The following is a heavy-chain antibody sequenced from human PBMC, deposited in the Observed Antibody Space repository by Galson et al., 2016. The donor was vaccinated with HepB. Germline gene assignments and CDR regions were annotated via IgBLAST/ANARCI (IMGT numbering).Heavy chain of an antibody. CDR3: ARGTLSCTGNSCFYQYFDL. D-gene: IGHD5-18*01. CDR2: VHSSGSS. CDR1: GDSNKVHY. Sequence: SETLSLTCTVSGDSNKVHYRSWIRQPPGKGLEWIGYVHSSGSSFYNPSLRGRVTISVDTSKNHSSLKLDAVTAADTAVYYCARGTLSCTGNSCFYQYFDLWGRGILVSVSS. V-gene: IGHV4-59*11. J-gene: IGHJ2*01.